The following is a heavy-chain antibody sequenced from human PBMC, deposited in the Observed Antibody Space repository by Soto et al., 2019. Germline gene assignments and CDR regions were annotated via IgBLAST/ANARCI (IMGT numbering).Heavy chain of an antibody. CDR3: VRDRRQSAGGYDY. V-gene: IGHV3-30*03. D-gene: IGHD1-26*01. J-gene: IGHJ4*02. Sequence: QVQLVESGGGVVQPERSLRLSCAASGFNFGGDAMHWVRQTAGKGLEWVAYISYDGGYKYYADSVKGRFTISRDNSKNTLYLQMSGLRGEDTAVYYCVRDRRQSAGGYDYWGQGTLLAVSS. CDR1: GFNFGGDA. CDR2: ISYDGGYK.